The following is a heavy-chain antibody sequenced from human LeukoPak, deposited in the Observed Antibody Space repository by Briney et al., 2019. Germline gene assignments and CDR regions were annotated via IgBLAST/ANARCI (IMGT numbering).Heavy chain of an antibody. V-gene: IGHV3-21*01. CDR1: GFTFSSYS. D-gene: IGHD3-22*01. Sequence: GGSLRLFCAASGFTFSSYSMNWVRQAPGKGLEWVSSISSSSSYIYYADSVKGRFTISRDNAKNSLYLQMNSVRAEDTAVYYCARVYDSSGYYSAFDIWGQGTMVTVSS. CDR3: ARVYDSSGYYSAFDI. J-gene: IGHJ3*02. CDR2: ISSSSSYI.